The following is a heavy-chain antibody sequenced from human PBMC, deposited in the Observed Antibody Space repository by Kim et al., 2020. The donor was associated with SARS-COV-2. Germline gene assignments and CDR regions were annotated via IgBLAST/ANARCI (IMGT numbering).Heavy chain of an antibody. Sequence: SQKFQGRFTVTWDTSASTAYMDLSSLRSEDTAMYYCARMGASGNYYYDFWGQGTLVTVSS. D-gene: IGHD1-26*01. CDR3: ARMGASGNYYYDF. J-gene: IGHJ4*02. V-gene: IGHV1-3*01.